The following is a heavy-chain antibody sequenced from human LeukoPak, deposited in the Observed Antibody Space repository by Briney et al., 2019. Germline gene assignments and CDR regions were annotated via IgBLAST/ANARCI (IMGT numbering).Heavy chain of an antibody. J-gene: IGHJ4*02. Sequence: ASVNVSCKASGYTFTSYSMNWVRQAPGQGLEWMGRINTNTDNPTYAQGFAGRFVFSLDTSVSTAYLQISSLKADDTAVYYCARGDMSAAVPDFDYWGQGALVTVSS. CDR1: GYTFTSYS. D-gene: IGHD6-13*01. V-gene: IGHV7-4-1*02. CDR3: ARGDMSAAVPDFDY. CDR2: INTNTDNP.